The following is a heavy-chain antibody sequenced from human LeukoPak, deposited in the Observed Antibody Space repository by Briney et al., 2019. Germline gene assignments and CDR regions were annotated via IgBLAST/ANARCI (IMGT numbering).Heavy chain of an antibody. Sequence: ASVKVSCKASGHTFTGYYMHWVRQAPGQGLEWMGWINPNSGGTNYAQKFQGRVTMTRDTSISTAYMELSRLRSDDTAVYYCARGSTMIVVVPSDYWGQGTLVTVSS. V-gene: IGHV1-2*02. CDR2: INPNSGGT. D-gene: IGHD3-22*01. J-gene: IGHJ4*02. CDR3: ARGSTMIVVVPSDY. CDR1: GHTFTGYY.